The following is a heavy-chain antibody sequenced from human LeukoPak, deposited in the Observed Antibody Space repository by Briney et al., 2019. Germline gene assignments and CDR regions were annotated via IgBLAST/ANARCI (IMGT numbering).Heavy chain of an antibody. CDR3: ARDGSPRGYSYGFYYYGMDV. V-gene: IGHV3-21*01. CDR2: ISSSSSYI. D-gene: IGHD5-18*01. Sequence: GGSLRLSCAASGFTFSSYSMNWVRQAPGKGLEWVSSISSSSSYIYYADSMKGRFTISRDNAKNSLYLQMNSLRAEDTAVYYCARDGSPRGYSYGFYYYGMDVWGQGTTVTVSS. J-gene: IGHJ6*02. CDR1: GFTFSSYS.